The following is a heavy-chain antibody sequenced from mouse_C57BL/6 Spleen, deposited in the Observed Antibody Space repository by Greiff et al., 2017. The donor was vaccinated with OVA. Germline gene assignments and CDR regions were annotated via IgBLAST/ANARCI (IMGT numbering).Heavy chain of an antibody. J-gene: IGHJ3*01. Sequence: VQLQQSGAELVRPGASVTLSCKASGYTFTDYEMHWVKQTPVHGLEWIGAIDPETGGTAYNQKFKGKAILTADKSSSTAYMELRSLTSEDSAVYYCTRLDDYDAWFAYWGQGTLVTVSA. CDR2: IDPETGGT. CDR3: TRLDDYDAWFAY. D-gene: IGHD2-4*01. V-gene: IGHV1-15*01. CDR1: GYTFTDYE.